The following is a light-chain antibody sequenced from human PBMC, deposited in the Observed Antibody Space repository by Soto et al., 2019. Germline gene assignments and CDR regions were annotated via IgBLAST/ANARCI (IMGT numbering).Light chain of an antibody. Sequence: EIVLTQSPGTLSLSPGESATLSCRASQSVSSNSLAWYRRNPGQPPSLLIDGTSTRATGIPRRFSGSGSGKDFTLTITRLEPEDFAVYYCQQYGGSPPTFGQGTKVEVK. CDR1: QSVSSNS. J-gene: IGKJ1*01. CDR3: QQYGGSPPT. V-gene: IGKV3-20*01. CDR2: GTS.